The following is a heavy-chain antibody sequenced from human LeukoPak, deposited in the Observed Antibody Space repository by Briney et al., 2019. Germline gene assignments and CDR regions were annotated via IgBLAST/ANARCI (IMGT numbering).Heavy chain of an antibody. CDR3: ARDPGSSGWYYVFDP. D-gene: IGHD6-19*01. V-gene: IGHV3-30*04. Sequence: PGGSLRLSCAASGFTFSGYAMHWVRQAPGKGLEWVAVISYDGSNKYYADSVKGRFTISRDNSKNTLYLQMNSLRAEDTAVYYCARDPGSSGWYYVFDPWGQGTLVTVSS. CDR1: GFTFSGYA. J-gene: IGHJ5*02. CDR2: ISYDGSNK.